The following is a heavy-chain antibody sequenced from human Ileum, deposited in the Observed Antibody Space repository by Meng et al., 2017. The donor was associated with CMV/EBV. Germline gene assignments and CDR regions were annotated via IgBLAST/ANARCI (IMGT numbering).Heavy chain of an antibody. CDR3: ARVSTVTTWFDP. V-gene: IGHV4-31*02. Sequence: VSGGSISSGGYYWSWIRQHPGKGLKWIGYIYYSGSTYYTPSLKSRVTISVDTSKNQFSLKLSSVTAADTAVYYCARVSTVTTWFDPWGQGTLVTVSS. D-gene: IGHD4-17*01. CDR2: IYYSGST. J-gene: IGHJ5*02. CDR1: GGSISSGGYY.